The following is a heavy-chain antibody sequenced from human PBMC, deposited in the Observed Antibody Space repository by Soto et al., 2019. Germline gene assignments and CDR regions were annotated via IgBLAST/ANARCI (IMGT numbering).Heavy chain of an antibody. V-gene: IGHV1-2*02. D-gene: IGHD3-22*01. CDR3: ERERCKIYYDSSVYKNWLDP. CDR2: INPNSGDT. J-gene: IGHJ5*02. CDR1: GCTFTGYH. Sequence: ASVKVSCKASGCTFTGYHMHWVRQAPGQGLEWMGWINPNSGDTNYAQKFQGRVTMTRDTSTSTVYMELSSLRSEDTAVYYCERERCKIYYDSSVYKNWLDPGGRGTRLTVSS.